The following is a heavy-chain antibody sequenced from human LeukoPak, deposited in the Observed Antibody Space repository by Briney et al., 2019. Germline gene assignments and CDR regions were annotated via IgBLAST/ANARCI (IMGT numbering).Heavy chain of an antibody. Sequence: SETLSPTCSVSGASIRSSYWSWIRQSPGKGLKWIGYINYSGSTNYNPSLKSRVTLSVDTSKNQFSLKLSSVTAADTAVYYCARLKQGYHYYYYCGMDVWGQGTTVTVSS. CDR1: GASIRSSY. V-gene: IGHV4-59*01. D-gene: IGHD1-1*01. CDR3: ARLKQGYHYYYYCGMDV. CDR2: INYSGST. J-gene: IGHJ6*02.